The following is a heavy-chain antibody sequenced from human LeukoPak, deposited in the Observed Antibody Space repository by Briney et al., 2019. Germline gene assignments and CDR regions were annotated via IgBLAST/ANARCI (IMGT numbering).Heavy chain of an antibody. CDR1: IGSISSSKW. J-gene: IGHJ6*02. V-gene: IGHV4-4*02. Sequence: SETLSLTCSVSIGSISSSKWWSWVRQSPVKGPEWIGEIYLYGTTNYNPSFTSRVTMSVDRSRNQFSLKLTSVTAADTAVYYCARQKWEQQGRDYYFNGLDVWGPGTTVIVSS. D-gene: IGHD1/OR15-1a*01. CDR3: ARQKWEQQGRDYYFNGLDV. CDR2: IYLYGTT.